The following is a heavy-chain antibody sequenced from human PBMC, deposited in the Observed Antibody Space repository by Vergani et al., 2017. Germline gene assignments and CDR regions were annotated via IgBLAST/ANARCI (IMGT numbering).Heavy chain of an antibody. J-gene: IGHJ5*02. D-gene: IGHD2-15*01. Sequence: QVQLEESGPGLVKPSETLSLTCTVSGGSFNTYYWSWIRQSPGKGLEWIGYIYSTGSTNYNPSLNSRVTMSVDTSKNQFSLKLSSVTAADTAVYYCTSHWAVVAANNWFDPWGQGTLVTVSS. CDR1: GGSFNTYY. V-gene: IGHV4-59*08. CDR3: TSHWAVVAANNWFDP. CDR2: IYSTGST.